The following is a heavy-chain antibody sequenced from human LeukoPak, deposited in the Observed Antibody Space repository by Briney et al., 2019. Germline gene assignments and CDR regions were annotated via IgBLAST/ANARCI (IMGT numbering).Heavy chain of an antibody. V-gene: IGHV4-34*01. CDR1: GGSFSGYY. CDR3: ARARLRIFDY. CDR2: INHSGST. J-gene: IGHJ4*02. D-gene: IGHD2-15*01. Sequence: SETLSLTCAVYGGSFSGYYWSWIRQPPGKGLEWIGEINHSGSTNYNPSLKSRVTISVDTSKDQFSLKLSSVTAADTAVYYCARARLRIFDYWGQGTLVTLSS.